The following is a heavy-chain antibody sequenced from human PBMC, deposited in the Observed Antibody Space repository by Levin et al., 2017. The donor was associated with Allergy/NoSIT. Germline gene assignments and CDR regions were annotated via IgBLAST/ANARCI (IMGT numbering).Heavy chain of an antibody. V-gene: IGHV3-43*01. CDR2: ISWDGGST. Sequence: GGSLRLSCAASGFTFDDYTMHWVRQAPGKGLEWVSLISWDGGSTYYADSVKGRFTISRDNSKNSLYLQMNSLRTEGTALYYCAKGGYCSGGSCYWRGWYDYGMDGWGQGTTVTVSS. CDR1: GFTFDDYT. CDR3: AKGGYCSGGSCYWRGWYDYGMDG. D-gene: IGHD2-15*01. J-gene: IGHJ6*02.